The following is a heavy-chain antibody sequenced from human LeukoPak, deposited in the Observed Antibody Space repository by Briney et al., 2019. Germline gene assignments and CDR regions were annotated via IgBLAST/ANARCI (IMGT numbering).Heavy chain of an antibody. Sequence: SETLSLTCTVSGGSISSYYWSWIRQSAGKGLEWIGRIYTSGGTNYNPSLKSRVTMSVDTSKHQFSLKLSSVTAADTAVYYCARDVVTTTGDYFDYWGQGTLVTVSS. V-gene: IGHV4-4*07. J-gene: IGHJ4*02. CDR2: IYTSGGT. CDR1: GGSISSYY. CDR3: ARDVVTTTGDYFDY. D-gene: IGHD2-2*01.